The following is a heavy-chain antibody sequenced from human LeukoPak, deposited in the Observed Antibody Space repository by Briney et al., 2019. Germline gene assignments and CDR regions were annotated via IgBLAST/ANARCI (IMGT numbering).Heavy chain of an antibody. CDR2: IIPILGIA. Sequence: SVKVSCKASGGTFSSYAISWVRQAPGQGLEWMGRIIPILGIANYAQKFQGRVTMTTDTSTSTAYMELRSLRSDDTAVYYCARNSSGYGEYDYWGQGTLVTVSS. CDR3: ARNSSGYGEYDY. J-gene: IGHJ4*02. V-gene: IGHV1-69*04. CDR1: GGTFSSYA. D-gene: IGHD4-17*01.